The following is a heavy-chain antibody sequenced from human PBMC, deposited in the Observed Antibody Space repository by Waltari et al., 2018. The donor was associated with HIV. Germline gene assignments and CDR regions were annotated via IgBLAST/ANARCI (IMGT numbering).Heavy chain of an antibody. CDR1: VFTFSSYA. CDR3: ARDLGGYWYFDL. Sequence: EVQLLESGGGLVQPGGSLRLSCAASVFTFSSYAMRWVRQAPGKGLEWVSAISGGGVSTYYANSVKGRFTITRDKSKNTVYLQMNSLRGEYTAVYYCARDLGGYWYFDLWGRGTLVTVSS. V-gene: IGHV3-23*01. J-gene: IGHJ2*01. D-gene: IGHD3-16*01. CDR2: ISGGGVST.